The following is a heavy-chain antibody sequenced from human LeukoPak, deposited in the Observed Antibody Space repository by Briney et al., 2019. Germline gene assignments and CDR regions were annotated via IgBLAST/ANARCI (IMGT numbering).Heavy chain of an antibody. CDR3: ARDSPTTYYYDSSGYYPHY. CDR2: IIPILGIA. J-gene: IGHJ4*02. V-gene: IGHV1-69*04. Sequence: GASVKVSCKASGGTFSSYAISWVRQAPGQGLEWMGRIIPILGIANYAQKFQGRVTITADKSTSTAYMELSSLRSEDTAVYYCARDSPTTYYYDSSGYYPHYWGQGTLVTVSS. CDR1: GGTFSSYA. D-gene: IGHD3-22*01.